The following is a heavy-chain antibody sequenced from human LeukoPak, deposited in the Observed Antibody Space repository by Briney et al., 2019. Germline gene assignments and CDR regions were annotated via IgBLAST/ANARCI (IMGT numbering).Heavy chain of an antibody. CDR3: ARSRTNYYDGSGSPQYYFDY. CDR1: GYTFTTYW. D-gene: IGHD3-22*01. CDR2: IYPGDSDT. J-gene: IGHJ4*02. V-gene: IGHV5-51*01. Sequence: PGESLKISCKTSGYTFTTYWIGWVCQMPGKGLEWMGIIYPGDSDTRYSPSFQGQVTISADKSISTAYLQWSSLKASDAAMYYCARSRTNYYDGSGSPQYYFDYWGQGTLVTVSS.